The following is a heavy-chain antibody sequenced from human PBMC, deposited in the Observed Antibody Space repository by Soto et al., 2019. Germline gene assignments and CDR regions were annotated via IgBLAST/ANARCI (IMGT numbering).Heavy chain of an antibody. CDR2: IIRMFGTA. D-gene: IGHD3-16*01. Sequence: SVKVSCKASGGTFSRYGISWVRQAPGQGLEWMGGIIRMFGTANYAQKFQGRVTITADESTSTTYMELSSLRSEDTAVYYCARDSLIARMDVWGQGTTVTVSS. J-gene: IGHJ6*02. CDR3: ARDSLIARMDV. V-gene: IGHV1-69*13. CDR1: GGTFSRYG.